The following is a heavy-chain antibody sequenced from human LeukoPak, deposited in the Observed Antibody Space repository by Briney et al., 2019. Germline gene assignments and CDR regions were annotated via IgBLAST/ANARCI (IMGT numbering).Heavy chain of an antibody. Sequence: PSETLSLTCTVSGYSISSGYYWGWIRQPPGKGLEWIGSIYHSGSTYYNPSLKSRVTISVDMSKNQFSLKLSSVTAADTAVYYCARDPGDIVVVPAANAFFDYWGQGILVTVSS. D-gene: IGHD2-2*01. CDR3: ARDPGDIVVVPAANAFFDY. CDR2: IYHSGST. CDR1: GYSISSGYY. V-gene: IGHV4-38-2*02. J-gene: IGHJ4*02.